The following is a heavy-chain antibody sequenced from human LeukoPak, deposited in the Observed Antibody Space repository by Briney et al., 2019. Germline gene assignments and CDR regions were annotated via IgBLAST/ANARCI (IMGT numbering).Heavy chain of an antibody. V-gene: IGHV3-33*01. CDR2: IWYDGSNK. D-gene: IGHD3-10*01. CDR1: GFTFSSYG. Sequence: GGSLRLSCAASGFTFSSYGMHWVRQAPGKGLEWVAVIWYDGSNKYYADSVKGRFTISRDNSKNTLYLQMNSLRAEDTAVYYCASAKRFGELLFDPWGQGTLVTVSS. J-gene: IGHJ5*02. CDR3: ASAKRFGELLFDP.